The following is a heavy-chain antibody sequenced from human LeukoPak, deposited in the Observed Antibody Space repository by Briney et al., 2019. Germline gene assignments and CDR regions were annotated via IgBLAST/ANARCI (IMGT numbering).Heavy chain of an antibody. D-gene: IGHD3-10*01. V-gene: IGHV3-30*02. Sequence: GGSLRLSCAASGFTIRSYGMHWVRQAPGKGLEWVAFIRYDGSNKYYADSVKGRFTISRDNSKNTLYLQMNSLRAEDTAVYYCAKDRRFGDHRPSAFDIWGQGTMVTVSS. CDR2: IRYDGSNK. CDR3: AKDRRFGDHRPSAFDI. CDR1: GFTIRSYG. J-gene: IGHJ3*02.